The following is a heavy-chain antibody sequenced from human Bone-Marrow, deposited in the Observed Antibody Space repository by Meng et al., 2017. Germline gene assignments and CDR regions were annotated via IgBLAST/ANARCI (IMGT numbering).Heavy chain of an antibody. Sequence: QAQLLPSGAELTRPGPSAWTSCKASGYTSASYGISWFSQAPGLGLEWMGWFVRNADTYPAQKFQGRVTMTRDTHTSTDFMELRSLRFDDTAVYYCARGTPGRSYSDYWGQGTLVTVSS. D-gene: IGHD3-10*01. CDR1: GYTSASYG. CDR2: FVRNADT. V-gene: IGHV1-18*01. CDR3: ARGTPGRSYSDY. J-gene: IGHJ4*02.